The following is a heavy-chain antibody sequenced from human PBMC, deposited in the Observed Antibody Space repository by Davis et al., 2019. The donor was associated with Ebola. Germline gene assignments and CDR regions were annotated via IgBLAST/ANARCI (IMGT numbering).Heavy chain of an antibody. CDR3: AREYYYYYGMDV. Sequence: WNWIRQSPSRGLEWLGRTYYRSKWYNDYAVSVKSRITINPDTSKNQFSLQLNSVTPEDTAVYYCAREYYYYYGMDVWGQGTTVTVSS. CDR2: TYYRSKWYN. J-gene: IGHJ6*02. V-gene: IGHV6-1*01.